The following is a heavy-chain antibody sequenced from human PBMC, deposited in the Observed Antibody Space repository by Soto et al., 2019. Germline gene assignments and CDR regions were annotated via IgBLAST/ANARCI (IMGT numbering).Heavy chain of an antibody. Sequence: ASVKVSCKASGYTFTSYYMHWVRQAPGQGLEWMGIINPSGGSTSYAQKFQGRVTMTRDTSTSTVYMELSSLRSEDTAVYYCARASPHGDYEPYDAFDIWGQGTMVTVSS. CDR2: INPSGGST. CDR1: GYTFTSYY. CDR3: ARASPHGDYEPYDAFDI. V-gene: IGHV1-46*03. D-gene: IGHD4-17*01. J-gene: IGHJ3*02.